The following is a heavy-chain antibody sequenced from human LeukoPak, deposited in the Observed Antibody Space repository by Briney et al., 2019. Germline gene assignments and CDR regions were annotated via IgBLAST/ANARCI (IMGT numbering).Heavy chain of an antibody. D-gene: IGHD2-15*01. J-gene: IGHJ4*02. CDR2: IIDSGSP. CDR1: GGSISSYY. CDR3: ARGIRYCSGGSCYPFDY. V-gene: IGHV4-59*12. Sequence: SETLSLTCTVSGGSISSYYWNWIRQPPGKGLEWIGYIIDSGSPNYTPSLKSRVTISVDTSKNQFSLKLSSVTAADTAVYYCARGIRYCSGGSCYPFDYWGQGTLVTVSS.